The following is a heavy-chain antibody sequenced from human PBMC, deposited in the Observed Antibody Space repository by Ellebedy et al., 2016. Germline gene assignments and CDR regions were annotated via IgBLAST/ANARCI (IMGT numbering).Heavy chain of an antibody. CDR1: GFPFSSYS. Sequence: GESLKISCAASGFPFSSYSMNWVRQAPGKGLEWLSYISRDGGATYYADSVKGRFTISRDNAKNSLYLQMNSLRAEDTAVYYCATGYCSGGSCYSIWYFDLWGRGTLVTVSS. J-gene: IGHJ2*01. V-gene: IGHV3-48*04. CDR2: ISRDGGAT. D-gene: IGHD2-15*01. CDR3: ATGYCSGGSCYSIWYFDL.